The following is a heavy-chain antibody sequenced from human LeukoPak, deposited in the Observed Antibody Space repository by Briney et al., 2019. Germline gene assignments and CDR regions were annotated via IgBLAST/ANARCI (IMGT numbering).Heavy chain of an antibody. D-gene: IGHD2-2*01. CDR3: TPLEDIVVVPAAQRGFDY. CDR1: GFTFGDYA. V-gene: IGHV3-49*04. CDR2: IRSKAYGGTT. Sequence: GGSLRLSCTASGFTFGDYAMSWVRQAPGKGLEWVGFIRSKAYGGTTEYAASVKGRFTISRDDSKSIAYLQMNSLKTEDTAVYYCTPLEDIVVVPAAQRGFDYWAREPWSPSPQ. J-gene: IGHJ4*02.